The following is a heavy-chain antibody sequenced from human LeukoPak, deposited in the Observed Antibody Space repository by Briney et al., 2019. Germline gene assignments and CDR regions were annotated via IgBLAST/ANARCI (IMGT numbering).Heavy chain of an antibody. CDR2: IYYSGST. D-gene: IGHD1-26*01. CDR3: ARSEGALPDY. CDR1: GGSISSSSYY. Sequence: SETLSLTCTVSGGSISSSSYYWGWIRQPPGKGLEWIGSIYYSGSTYYNPSLKSRVTISVDTSKNQFSLKLSSVTAADTAVYYCARSEGALPDYWGQGTLVTVSS. V-gene: IGHV4-39*01. J-gene: IGHJ4*02.